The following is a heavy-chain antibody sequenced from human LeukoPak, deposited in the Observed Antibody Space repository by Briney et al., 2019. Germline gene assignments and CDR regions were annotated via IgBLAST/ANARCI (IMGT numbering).Heavy chain of an antibody. J-gene: IGHJ4*02. CDR2: IYYSGST. CDR1: GGSISSGGYY. D-gene: IGHD4-11*01. Sequence: SQTLSLTCTVSGGSISSGGYYWSWIRQHPGKGLEWIGYIYYSGSTYYNPSLKSRVTISVDTSKNLFSLKLSSVTAADTAVYYCARDTLNSNYYHVGIDYWGQGTLVTVSS. CDR3: ARDTLNSNYYHVGIDY. V-gene: IGHV4-31*03.